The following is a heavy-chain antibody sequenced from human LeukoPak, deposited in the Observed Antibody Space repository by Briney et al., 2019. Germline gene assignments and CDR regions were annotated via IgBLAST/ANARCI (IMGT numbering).Heavy chain of an antibody. V-gene: IGHV4-39*01. CDR3: ARRGLHGSGSYYNFGYFDY. D-gene: IGHD3-10*01. Sequence: SETLSLTCAVYGGSFSGYYWGWIRQPPGKGLEWIGSIYYSGSTYYNPSLKSRVTISVDTSKNQFSLNLSSVTAADTAVYYCARRGLHGSGSYYNFGYFDYWGQGTLVTVSS. J-gene: IGHJ4*02. CDR2: IYYSGST. CDR1: GGSFSGYY.